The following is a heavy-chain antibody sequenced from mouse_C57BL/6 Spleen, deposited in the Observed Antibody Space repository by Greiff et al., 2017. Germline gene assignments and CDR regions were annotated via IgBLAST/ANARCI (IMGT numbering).Heavy chain of an antibody. Sequence: QVQLQQPGAELVKPGASVKLSCKASGYTFTSYWMHWVKQRPGRGLEWIGRIDPNSGGTKYNAKFKSKATLTVDKPSSTAYMQRSSLTAEDSAVYYCARSITTVVYYFDYWGQGTTLTVSS. CDR1: GYTFTSYW. CDR2: IDPNSGGT. D-gene: IGHD1-1*01. J-gene: IGHJ2*01. CDR3: ARSITTVVYYFDY. V-gene: IGHV1-72*01.